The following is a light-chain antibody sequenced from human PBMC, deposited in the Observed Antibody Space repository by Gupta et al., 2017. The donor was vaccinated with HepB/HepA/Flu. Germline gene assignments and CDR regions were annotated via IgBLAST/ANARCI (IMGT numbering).Light chain of an antibody. CDR1: QSLLDSNGYNY. V-gene: IGKV2-28*01. Sequence: DIVMTQSPLSLPVTPGEPASISCRASQSLLDSNGYNYLDWYRQKPGQSPQHMIYLASKSACGATGRFSGSGENKDFTRRSSRGEDEAGGGYYRNQDLPMLTFGQGTKVEIK. CDR3: NQDLPMLT. J-gene: IGKJ1*01. CDR2: LAS.